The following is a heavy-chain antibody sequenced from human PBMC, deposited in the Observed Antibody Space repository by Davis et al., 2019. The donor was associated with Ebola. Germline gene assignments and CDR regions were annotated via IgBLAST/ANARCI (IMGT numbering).Heavy chain of an antibody. Sequence: SLRLACAASALSFDHYAMHWVRQLPEKVLEWVSGISWNSGSIGYADSVKGRFTITRDNAKNSLYLQMNSLRAEDTALYYCAKDLPQYSSSYDAFDIWGQGTMVTVSS. D-gene: IGHD6-6*01. J-gene: IGHJ3*02. CDR2: ISWNSGSI. CDR3: AKDLPQYSSSYDAFDI. CDR1: ALSFDHYA. V-gene: IGHV3-9*01.